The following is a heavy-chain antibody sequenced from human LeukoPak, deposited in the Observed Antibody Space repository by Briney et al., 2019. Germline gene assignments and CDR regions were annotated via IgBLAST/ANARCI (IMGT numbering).Heavy chain of an antibody. D-gene: IGHD6-6*01. CDR2: IIPIFGTA. CDR3: ARAPSSAPGVGDY. V-gene: IGHV1-69*06. Sequence: ASVKVSCKASGGTFSSYAISWVRQAPGQGLEWMGGIIPIFGTANYAQKFQGRVTITADKSTSTAYMELSSLRSEDTAVYYCARAPSSAPGVGDYWGQGTLVTVSS. CDR1: GGTFSSYA. J-gene: IGHJ4*02.